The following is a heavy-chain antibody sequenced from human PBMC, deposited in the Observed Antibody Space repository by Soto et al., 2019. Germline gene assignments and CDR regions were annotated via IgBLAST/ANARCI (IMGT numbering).Heavy chain of an antibody. CDR3: ARDIGYPPDFDP. CDR1: GGSISSSSYY. D-gene: IGHD6-13*01. CDR2: IYYSGST. J-gene: IGHJ5*02. V-gene: IGHV4-39*02. Sequence: QLQLQESGPGLVKPSETLSLTCTVSGGSISSSSYYWGWIRQPPGKGLEWIGSIYYSGSTYYNPSLKSRVTISVDTSKNQFSLKLSSVTAADTAVYYCARDIGYPPDFDPWGQGTLVTVSS.